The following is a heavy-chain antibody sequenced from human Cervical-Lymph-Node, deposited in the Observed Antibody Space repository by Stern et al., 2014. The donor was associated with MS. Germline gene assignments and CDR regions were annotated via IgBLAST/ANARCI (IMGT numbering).Heavy chain of an antibody. CDR2: IVPVFGST. D-gene: IGHD6-19*01. CDR3: ARGEGYSSGWNEVNY. Sequence: VQLEESWAEVKKPGSSGKVSCTASGGNFKFYAISWVRQAPGQGLEWMGRIVPVFGSTTYPQKYQGRVTITADERTSTAYMELSSLTSEDTAVYYCARGEGYSSGWNEVNYWGQGTLVTVSP. CDR1: GGNFKFYA. J-gene: IGHJ4*02. V-gene: IGHV1-69*01.